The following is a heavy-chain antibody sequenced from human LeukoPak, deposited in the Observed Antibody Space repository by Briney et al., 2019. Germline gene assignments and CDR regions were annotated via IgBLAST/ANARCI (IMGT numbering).Heavy chain of an antibody. Sequence: GSLRLSCAASGFTFSSYAMHWVRQAPGRGLEWVAVISYDGSNKYYADSVKGRFTISRDNSKNTLYLQMNSLRAEDTAVYYCAKDSSGCFDYWGQGTLVTVSS. CDR3: AKDSSGCFDY. J-gene: IGHJ4*02. CDR1: GFTFSSYA. D-gene: IGHD3-22*01. V-gene: IGHV3-30*04. CDR2: ISYDGSNK.